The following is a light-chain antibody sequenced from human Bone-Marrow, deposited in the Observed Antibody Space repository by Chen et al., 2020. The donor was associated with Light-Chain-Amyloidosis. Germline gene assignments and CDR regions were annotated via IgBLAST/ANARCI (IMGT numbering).Light chain of an antibody. J-gene: IGLJ1*01. CDR3: SSYTSTNTLV. CDR2: EVT. Sequence: QSALTQPASVSGSPGQSITISCTGTSSDVGGDNHVSWYQQHPDKAPKLLIYEVTNRPSWVPDRFSCSKSENTASLTISGLQTEDEADYFCSSYTSTNTLVFGSGTRVTVL. CDR1: SSDVGGDNH. V-gene: IGLV2-14*01.